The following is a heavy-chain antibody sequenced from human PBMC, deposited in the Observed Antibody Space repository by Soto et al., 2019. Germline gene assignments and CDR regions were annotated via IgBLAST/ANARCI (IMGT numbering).Heavy chain of an antibody. CDR3: AREAGTSTSDPDSSEDIAY. Sequence: SETLSLTCAVYGGSFSGYYWSWIRQPPGKGLEWIGEINHSGSTNYNPSLKSRVTISVDTSKNQFSLKLSSVTAADTAVYYCAREAGTSTSDPDSSEDIAYWGQGTLVTVSS. V-gene: IGHV4-34*01. J-gene: IGHJ1*01. CDR2: INHSGST. CDR1: GGSFSGYY. D-gene: IGHD1-7*01.